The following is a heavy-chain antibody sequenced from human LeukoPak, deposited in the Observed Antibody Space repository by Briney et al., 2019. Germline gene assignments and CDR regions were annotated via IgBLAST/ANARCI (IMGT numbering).Heavy chain of an antibody. CDR2: ISSSGSTV. J-gene: IGHJ6*03. V-gene: IGHV3-11*01. CDR1: GFTFSDYY. Sequence: GGSLRLSCAASGFTFSDYYMSWIRQAPGEGLEWVSYISSSGSTVYYADSSKGRFTISRDNAKNSLYLQMNSLRAEDTAVYYCARLGHYYYFMDVWGKGTTVTVSS. CDR3: ARLGHYYYFMDV.